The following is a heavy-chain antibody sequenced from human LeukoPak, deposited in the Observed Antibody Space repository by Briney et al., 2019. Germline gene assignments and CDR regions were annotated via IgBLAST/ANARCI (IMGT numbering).Heavy chain of an antibody. CDR1: GFTFSSYW. D-gene: IGHD6-6*01. CDR3: ARDTPSKYSTSQEDY. CDR2: INTDGSST. V-gene: IGHV3-74*01. J-gene: IGHJ4*02. Sequence: GGSLRLSCAASGFTFSSYWMHWVRQAPGKGLVWVSRINTDGSSTSYADSVKGRFTISRDNAKNTLYLQMNSLRAEDTAVYYCARDTPSKYSTSQEDYWGQGTLVTVSS.